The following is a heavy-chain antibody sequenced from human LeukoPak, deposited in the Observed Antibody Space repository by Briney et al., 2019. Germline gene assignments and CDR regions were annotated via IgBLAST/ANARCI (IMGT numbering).Heavy chain of an antibody. J-gene: IGHJ4*02. D-gene: IGHD3-10*01. CDR2: IDNYGSST. CDR1: GLTLSSYW. V-gene: IGHV3-74*01. CDR3: AGHEGYYGSGSYNY. Sequence: PGWSLRVSCAATGLTLSSYWMHWVGPAPGRGVAWVSRIDNYGSSTSDAASVKGRFTITRDNAKNTLYLQMNSLRAEDTAVYYCAGHEGYYGSGSYNYWGQGTLVTVSS.